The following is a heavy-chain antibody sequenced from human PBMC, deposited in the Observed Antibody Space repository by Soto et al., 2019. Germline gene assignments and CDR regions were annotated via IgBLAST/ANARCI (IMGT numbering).Heavy chain of an antibody. V-gene: IGHV1-8*01. CDR3: AREGNDYIWGSPHLRYWFDP. D-gene: IGHD3-16*01. Sequence: ASVKVSCKASGYTFTSYDINWVRQATGQGLEWMGWMNPNSGNTGYAQKFQGRVTMTRNTSISTAYMELSSLRSEDTAVYYCAREGNDYIWGSPHLRYWFDPWGQGTLVTVSS. J-gene: IGHJ5*02. CDR2: MNPNSGNT. CDR1: GYTFTSYD.